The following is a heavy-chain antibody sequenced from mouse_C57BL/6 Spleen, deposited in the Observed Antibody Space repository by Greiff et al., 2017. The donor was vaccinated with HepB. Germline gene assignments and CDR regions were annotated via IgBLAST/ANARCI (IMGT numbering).Heavy chain of an antibody. CDR3: ARGEIYYDPDYFDY. CDR2: IHPNSGST. CDR1: GYTFTSYW. D-gene: IGHD2-4*01. J-gene: IGHJ2*01. V-gene: IGHV1-64*01. Sequence: VKLMESGAELVKPGASVKLSCKASGYTFTSYWMHWVKQRPGQGLEWIGMIHPNSGSTNYNEKFKSKATLTVDKSSSTAYMQLSSLTSEDSAVYYWARGEIYYDPDYFDYWGQGTTLTVSS.